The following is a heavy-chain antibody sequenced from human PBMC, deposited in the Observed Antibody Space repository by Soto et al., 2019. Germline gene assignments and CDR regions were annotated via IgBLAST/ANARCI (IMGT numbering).Heavy chain of an antibody. CDR1: GYTFTSYD. D-gene: IGHD2-2*01. V-gene: IGHV1-8*01. CDR2: MNPNSGNT. Sequence: QVPLVQSGAEVKKPGASVKVSCKASGYTFTSYDINWVRQATGQGLEWMGWMNPNSGNTGYAQKFQGRVTMTRNTSLSTAYMELSSLRSEDTAVYYCARARGIVVVPAAMGAVWRWGQGTLVTVSS. CDR3: ARARGIVVVPAAMGAVWR. J-gene: IGHJ4*02.